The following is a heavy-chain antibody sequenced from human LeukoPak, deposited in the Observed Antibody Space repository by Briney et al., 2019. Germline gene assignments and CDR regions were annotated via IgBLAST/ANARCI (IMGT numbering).Heavy chain of an antibody. CDR2: ISSNGGST. Sequence: PGGSLRLSCSASGFAFSSYAMHWVRQAPGKGLEYVSAISSNGGSTYYADSVKGRFTISRDNSKNTLYLQMSSLRAEDTAVYYCVTGPVVPAAPFYFDYWGQGTLVTVSS. D-gene: IGHD2-2*01. V-gene: IGHV3-64D*06. J-gene: IGHJ4*02. CDR3: VTGPVVPAAPFYFDY. CDR1: GFAFSSYA.